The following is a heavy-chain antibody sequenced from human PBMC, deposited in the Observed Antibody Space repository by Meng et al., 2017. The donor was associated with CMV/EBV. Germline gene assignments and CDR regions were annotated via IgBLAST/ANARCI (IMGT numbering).Heavy chain of an antibody. J-gene: IGHJ5*02. CDR1: GGSFSGYY. D-gene: IGHD3-10*02. CDR3: ARGITTLGWFDP. Sequence: GSLRLSCAVYGGSFSGYYWSWIRQPPGKGLEWIGEINHSGGTNYNPSLKSRVTISVDTSKNQFSLKLSSVTAADTAVYYCARGITTLGWFDPWGQGTLVTVSS. CDR2: INHSGGT. V-gene: IGHV4-34*01.